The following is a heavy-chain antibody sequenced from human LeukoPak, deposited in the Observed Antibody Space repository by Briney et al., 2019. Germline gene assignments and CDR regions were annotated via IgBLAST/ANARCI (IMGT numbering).Heavy chain of an antibody. Sequence: GASVKVSCKASGYTFTSYGISWVRQAPGQGLEWMGGIIPIFGTANYAQKFQGRVTITADESTSTAYMELSSLRSEDTAVYYCARTGGPIVVVAATSGFDPWGQGTLVTVSS. D-gene: IGHD2-15*01. V-gene: IGHV1-69*13. CDR3: ARTGGPIVVVAATSGFDP. J-gene: IGHJ5*02. CDR1: GYTFTSYG. CDR2: IIPIFGTA.